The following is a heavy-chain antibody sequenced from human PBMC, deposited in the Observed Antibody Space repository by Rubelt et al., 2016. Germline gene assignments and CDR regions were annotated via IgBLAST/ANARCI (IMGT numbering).Heavy chain of an antibody. D-gene: IGHD4-17*01. CDR2: SYTCGST. CDR3: ARGDPDRGSRTVTLDY. V-gene: IGHV4-4*07. J-gene: IGHJ4*02. CDR1: GGSISSYY. Sequence: ESGPGLVKPSETLSLTCTVSGGSISSYYWSWIRQPAGKGLEWIGRSYTCGSTNYNPSLKSRVTMSVDTSKNQFSLKLSSVTAADTAVYYCARGDPDRGSRTVTLDYWGQGTLVTVSS.